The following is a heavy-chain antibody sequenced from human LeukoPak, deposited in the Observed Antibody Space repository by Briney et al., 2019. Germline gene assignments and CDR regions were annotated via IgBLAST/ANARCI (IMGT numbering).Heavy chain of an antibody. CDR2: INTDGSST. Sequence: GGSLRLSCAASGFTFSSYWMHWVRQAPGKGLVWVSRINTDGSSTKYADSVKGRFTISRDSAKNTLYLRMNSLRAEDTGVYYCARDLYNYATSGYERGVDYWGQGTLVTVSS. V-gene: IGHV3-74*01. D-gene: IGHD3-22*01. CDR1: GFTFSSYW. CDR3: ARDLYNYATSGYERGVDY. J-gene: IGHJ4*02.